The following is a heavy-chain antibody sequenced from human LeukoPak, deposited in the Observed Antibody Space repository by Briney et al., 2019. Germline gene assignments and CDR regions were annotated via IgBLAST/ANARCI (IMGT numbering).Heavy chain of an antibody. CDR1: GFTFSSYS. D-gene: IGHD5-12*01. Sequence: GGSLRLSCAASGFTFSSYSMNWVRQAPGKGLEWVSYISSSSSTIHYADSVKGRFTISRDNAKNSLYLQMNSLRAEDTAVYYCARSVATNTRADYWGQGTLVTVSS. CDR2: ISSSSSTI. CDR3: ARSVATNTRADY. V-gene: IGHV3-48*01. J-gene: IGHJ4*02.